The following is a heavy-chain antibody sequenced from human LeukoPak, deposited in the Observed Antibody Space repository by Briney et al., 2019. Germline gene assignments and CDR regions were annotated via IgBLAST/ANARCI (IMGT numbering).Heavy chain of an antibody. D-gene: IGHD3-10*01. V-gene: IGHV3-66*01. CDR3: ASLLRSSSGYYFDY. Sequence: PGGSLRLSCAASGFTVSTNYMSWVRQAPGKGLEWVSVIYSGDTTFYGDSVRGKFTISRDNCKNTLYLQMNSLRAEDTAVYYCASLLRSSSGYYFDYWGQGTLVTVSS. J-gene: IGHJ4*02. CDR1: GFTVSTNY. CDR2: IYSGDTT.